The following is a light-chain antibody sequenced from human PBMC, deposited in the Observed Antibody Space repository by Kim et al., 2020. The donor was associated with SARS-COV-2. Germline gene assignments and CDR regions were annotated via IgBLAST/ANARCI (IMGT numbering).Light chain of an antibody. J-gene: IGKJ2*01. CDR3: QQSYSTPYT. CDR2: AAS. V-gene: IGKV1-39*01. Sequence: SASVGDRVTITCRASQSISSYLNWYQQKPGKAPKLLIYAASSLQSVVPSRFSGSGSGTDFTLTISSLQPEDFATYYCQQSYSTPYTFGQGTKLEIK. CDR1: QSISSY.